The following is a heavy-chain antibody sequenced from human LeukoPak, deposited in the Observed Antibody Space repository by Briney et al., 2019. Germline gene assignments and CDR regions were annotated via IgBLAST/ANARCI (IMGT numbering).Heavy chain of an antibody. CDR2: INTNTGNP. CDR1: VYTFTSYA. CDR3: ARRYYDFWSGYSDYYYGMDV. J-gene: IGHJ6*02. V-gene: IGHV7-4-1*02. D-gene: IGHD3-3*01. Sequence: ASVKVSCKASVYTFTSYAMNWVRQAPGQGLEWMGWINTNTGNPTYAQGFTGRFVFSLDTSVSTAYLQISSLKAEDTAVYYCARRYYDFWSGYSDYYYGMDVWGQGTTVTVSS.